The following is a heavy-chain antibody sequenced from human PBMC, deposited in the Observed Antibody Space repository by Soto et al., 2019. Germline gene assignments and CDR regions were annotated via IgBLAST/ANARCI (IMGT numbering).Heavy chain of an antibody. Sequence: QVQLVESGGGEAQPGRSLTISCEASGFTFSTYGMHWVRQPPGKGLEWVAVISYDGTNKFYSDSVKGRFTISRDNFKNTLTLQMNSLRADDTAVYSCAKDLQSYGDYDYYCYGMDVWGLGTRVTVSS. CDR2: ISYDGTNK. D-gene: IGHD4-17*01. CDR1: GFTFSTYG. J-gene: IGHJ6*02. V-gene: IGHV3-30*18. CDR3: AKDLQSYGDYDYYCYGMDV.